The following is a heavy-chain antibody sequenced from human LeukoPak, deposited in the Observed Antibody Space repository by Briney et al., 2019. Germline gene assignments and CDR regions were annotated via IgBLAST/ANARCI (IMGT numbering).Heavy chain of an antibody. Sequence: ASVKVSCKSSGFTFTDHYIHWVRQGPGQGLEWMGYIGPHSTFTSSPQEFQGRVTMTRDASMSTAYMELTRLTSDDTAVYYCVRESYDSSGYYSGYWGQGTLVTVYS. CDR2: IGPHSTFT. D-gene: IGHD3-22*01. CDR1: GFTFTDHY. J-gene: IGHJ4*02. V-gene: IGHV1-2*02. CDR3: VRESYDSSGYYSGY.